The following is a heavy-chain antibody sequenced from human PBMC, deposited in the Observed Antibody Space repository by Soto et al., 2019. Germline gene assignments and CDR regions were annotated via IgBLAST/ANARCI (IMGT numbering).Heavy chain of an antibody. J-gene: IGHJ5*02. D-gene: IGHD2-21*01. V-gene: IGHV2-5*02. CDR1: GFSLSTSGVG. CDR3: AHRQTIARSLTGFDP. Sequence: GSGPTLVNPTQTLTLTCTFSGFSLSTSGVGVGWIRQPPGKALEWLALIYWDDDKRYSPSLKSRLTITKDTSKNQVVLTITNMDTVDTAIFYFAHRQTIARSLTGFDPWGKETLFTVPS. CDR2: IYWDDDK.